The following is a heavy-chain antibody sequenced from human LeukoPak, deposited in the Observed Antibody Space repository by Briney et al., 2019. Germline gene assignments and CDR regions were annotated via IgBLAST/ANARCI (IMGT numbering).Heavy chain of an antibody. CDR2: IYAGGSA. CDR3: ATGRWLSLFDY. Sequence: PGGSLRLSCAASGFTVRSTYMRWVRQAPGKGLEWVSIIYAGGSAYYADSVKGRFTTSRDNSKNTLSLQMNSLRVEGTAVYYCATGRWLSLFDYWGQGTLVTVSS. D-gene: IGHD5-24*01. CDR1: GFTVRSTY. V-gene: IGHV3-66*01. J-gene: IGHJ4*02.